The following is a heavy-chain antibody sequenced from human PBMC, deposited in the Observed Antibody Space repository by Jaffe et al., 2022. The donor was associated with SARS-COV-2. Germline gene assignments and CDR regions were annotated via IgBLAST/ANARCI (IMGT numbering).Heavy chain of an antibody. J-gene: IGHJ5*02. CDR2: IKSKSDGGTA. D-gene: IGHD1-26*01. CDR1: GFTFSSAW. CDR3: TTRYRGSYPQGNWFDP. V-gene: IGHV3-15*01. Sequence: EVQLVESGGDLVKPGGSLRLSCAASGFTFSSAWMTWVRQAPGEGLEWVGRIKSKSDGGTADYAAFVEDRFTISRDDSKSTLYLQMNSLKTEDTGVYYCTTRYRGSYPQGNWFDPWGQGTLVTVSS.